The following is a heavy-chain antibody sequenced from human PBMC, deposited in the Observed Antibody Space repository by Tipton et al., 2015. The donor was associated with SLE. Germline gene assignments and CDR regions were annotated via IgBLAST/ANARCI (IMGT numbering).Heavy chain of an antibody. CDR3: ATGHFDF. CDR1: GDSLSGQY. J-gene: IGHJ5*01. CDR2: VFRDGST. V-gene: IGHV4-34*12. Sequence: LRLSCSVYGDSLSGQYWSWIRQPPGKGLEWIGEVFRDGSTYYNPSLRSRVAVSMDTSRNQFSLRLKSVTAADTAVYYCATGHFDFWGQGRLVTVSS. D-gene: IGHD1-1*01.